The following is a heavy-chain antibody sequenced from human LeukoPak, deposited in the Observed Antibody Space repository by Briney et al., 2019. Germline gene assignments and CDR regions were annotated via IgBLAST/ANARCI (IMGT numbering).Heavy chain of an antibody. CDR1: GFTFSSYS. V-gene: IGHV3-21*01. J-gene: IGHJ4*02. D-gene: IGHD3-22*01. CDR2: ISSSSSYI. Sequence: KPGGSLRLSCAASGFTFSSYSMNWVRQAPGKGLEWVSSISSSSSYIYYADSMKGRFTISRDNAKNSLYLHMNSLRAEDTAVYYCARGSAMIVVVTPFDYWGQGTLVTVSS. CDR3: ARGSAMIVVVTPFDY.